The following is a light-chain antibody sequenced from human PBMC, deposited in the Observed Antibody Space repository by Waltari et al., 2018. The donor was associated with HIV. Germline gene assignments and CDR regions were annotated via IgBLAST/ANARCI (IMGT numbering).Light chain of an antibody. CDR2: RNS. CDR1: SSHLGPNY. CDR3: SAWDDSLSGRV. V-gene: IGLV1-47*01. Sequence: QSVLTHPPSASGPPGQRVTNTCSGISSHLGPNYIYWYQQLPRTSPKLLIYRNSQRPSGVPDRFSGSKSGTSASLAISDLRSEDEADYYCSAWDDSLSGRVFGGGTKLTVL. J-gene: IGLJ3*02.